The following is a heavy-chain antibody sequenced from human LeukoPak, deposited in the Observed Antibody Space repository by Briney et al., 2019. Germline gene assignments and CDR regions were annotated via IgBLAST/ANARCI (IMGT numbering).Heavy chain of an antibody. CDR1: RFTLSRNS. Sequence: GGSLRLSCAASRFTLSRNSMNWVRQAPGKGLEWVSSISSSSSYIYYADSVKGRFTISRDNAKNSLYLQMNSLRAEDTAVYYCARGSSSWYYFDYWGQGTLVTVSS. J-gene: IGHJ4*02. CDR2: ISSSSSYI. CDR3: ARGSSSWYYFDY. D-gene: IGHD6-13*01. V-gene: IGHV3-21*01.